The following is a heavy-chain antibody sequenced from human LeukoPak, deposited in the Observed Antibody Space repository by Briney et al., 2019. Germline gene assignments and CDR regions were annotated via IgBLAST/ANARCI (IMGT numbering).Heavy chain of an antibody. CDR1: GFTVSSSH. CDR2: IYSDGST. J-gene: IGHJ4*02. Sequence: PEGSLRLSCAASGFTVSSSHMSWVRQAPGKGLEWVSVIYSDGSTYYAASVSGRFTISRVNSKDTVSLQMNGLRAEDTAVYYCARVWFGDKSHFDSWGQGTLVTVSS. CDR3: ARVWFGDKSHFDS. D-gene: IGHD3-10*01. V-gene: IGHV3-53*01.